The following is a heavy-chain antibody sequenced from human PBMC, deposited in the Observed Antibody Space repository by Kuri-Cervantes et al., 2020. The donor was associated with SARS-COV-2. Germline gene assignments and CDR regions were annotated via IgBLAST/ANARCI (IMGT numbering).Heavy chain of an antibody. D-gene: IGHD3-10*01. CDR1: TGSVNTGDFY. Sequence: SCTVSTGSVNTGDFYWAWLRQPPGKGLEWIAYIFYSGTTYYNPSLKSRVFISSDASKNQFSLRLSSLTAADTAMYYCARSPSYTSGNNYYMDVWGKGTTVTVSS. CDR2: IFYSGTT. V-gene: IGHV4-30-4*01. CDR3: ARSPSYTSGNNYYMDV. J-gene: IGHJ6*03.